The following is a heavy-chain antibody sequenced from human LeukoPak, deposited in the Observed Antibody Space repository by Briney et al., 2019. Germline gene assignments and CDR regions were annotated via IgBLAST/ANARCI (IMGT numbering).Heavy chain of an antibody. CDR2: ISPYNGNT. Sequence: WASVKVSCKASGYTFTSYGISWLRQAPGQGLEWKGWISPYNGNTNYAQRLQGRVTMTTDTSTSTAYMELRSLRSDDTAVYYCAREDSSRFDYWGQGTLVTVSS. CDR1: GYTFTSYG. V-gene: IGHV1-18*01. CDR3: AREDSSRFDY. J-gene: IGHJ4*02. D-gene: IGHD6-13*01.